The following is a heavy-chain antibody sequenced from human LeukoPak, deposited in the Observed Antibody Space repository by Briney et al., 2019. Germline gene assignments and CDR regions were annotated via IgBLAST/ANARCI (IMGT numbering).Heavy chain of an antibody. Sequence: SGGSLRLSCAASGFTFSSYAMHWVRQAPGKGLEYLSAISSNGGSTYYANSVKGRFTISRDNSENTLFLQMGSLRAEDMAVYYCARGGSIAARPIDYWGQGTLVTVSS. J-gene: IGHJ4*02. D-gene: IGHD6-6*01. CDR3: ARGGSIAARPIDY. CDR1: GFTFSSYA. V-gene: IGHV3-64*01. CDR2: ISSNGGST.